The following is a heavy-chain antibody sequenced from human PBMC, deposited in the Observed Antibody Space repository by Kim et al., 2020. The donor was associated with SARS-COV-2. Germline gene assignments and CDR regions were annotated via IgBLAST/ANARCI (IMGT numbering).Heavy chain of an antibody. J-gene: IGHJ6*02. CDR3: ERITMVRGVVWGYYGMDV. CDR2: IIPILGIA. CDR1: GGTFSSYA. D-gene: IGHD3-10*01. Sequence: SVKVSCKASGGTFSSYAISWVRQAPGQGLEWMGRIIPILGIANYAQKFQGRVTITADKSTSTAYMELSSLRSEDTAVYYCERITMVRGVVWGYYGMDVWGQGTTVTVSS. V-gene: IGHV1-69*04.